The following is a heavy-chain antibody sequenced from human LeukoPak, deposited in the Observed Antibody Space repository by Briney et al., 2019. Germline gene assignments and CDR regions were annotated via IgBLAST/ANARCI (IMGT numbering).Heavy chain of an antibody. V-gene: IGHV1-69*04. CDR3: ARVGSDWFMLDY. J-gene: IGHJ4*02. Sequence: SVKVSCKASGGTFSSYVISWVRQAPGQGLEWMGRIIPIPGIANYAQKFQGRLTITADKSTGTAYMELSSLRSEDTAVYYCARVGSDWFMLDYWGQGTLVTVSS. D-gene: IGHD6-19*01. CDR1: GGTFSSYV. CDR2: IIPIPGIA.